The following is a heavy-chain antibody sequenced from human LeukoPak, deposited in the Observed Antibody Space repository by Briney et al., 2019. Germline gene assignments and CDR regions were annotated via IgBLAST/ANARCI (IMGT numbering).Heavy chain of an antibody. J-gene: IGHJ4*02. Sequence: GGSLRLSCAASGFTFTSYAMSWVRQPPGKGLDWVSSISGSGVTTYYADSVKGRFTISRDNSKNTLYLQMNSLRAGDTAIYYCAKDQLTTVTTSFDYWGQGTLVTVSS. CDR1: GFTFTSYA. V-gene: IGHV3-23*01. D-gene: IGHD4-11*01. CDR2: ISGSGVTT. CDR3: AKDQLTTVTTSFDY.